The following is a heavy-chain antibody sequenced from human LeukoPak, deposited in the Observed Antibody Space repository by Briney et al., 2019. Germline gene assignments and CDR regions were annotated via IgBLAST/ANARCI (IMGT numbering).Heavy chain of an antibody. CDR1: GLNFDDSA. CDR2: ISADGGST. Sequence: GGSLRLSCVASGLNFDDSAMHWVRQAPGKGLEWVSLISADGGSTFSADSVKGRFSISRDNSKNSLYLQMNSLRSEDTAMYYCAKESGKFDYWGTGTLVAVSS. CDR3: AKESGKFDY. V-gene: IGHV3-43*02. J-gene: IGHJ4*02.